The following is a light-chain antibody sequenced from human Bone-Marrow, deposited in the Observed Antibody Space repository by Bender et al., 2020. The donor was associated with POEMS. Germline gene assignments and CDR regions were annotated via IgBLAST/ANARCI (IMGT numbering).Light chain of an antibody. CDR1: SSDVGDYNY. CDR2: AVS. V-gene: IGLV2-8*01. Sequence: QSALTQPPSASGSPGQSVTISCTGTSSDVGDYNYVSWYQQHPGKAPKLMIYAVSKRPSGVPDRFSGSKSGNTASLTVSGLQAEDEADYYCSSNAGSNSVVFGGGTRLTVL. J-gene: IGLJ2*01. CDR3: SSNAGSNSVV.